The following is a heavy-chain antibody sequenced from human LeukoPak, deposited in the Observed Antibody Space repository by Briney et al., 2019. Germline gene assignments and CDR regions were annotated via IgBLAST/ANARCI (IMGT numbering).Heavy chain of an antibody. Sequence: SETLSLTCTVSGGSISSYYWSWIRQPPGKGLEWIGYIYYSGSTNYNPSLKSRVTISVDTSKNQFSLKLSSVTAADTAVYYCARDTGSSWVDYWGQGTLVTVSS. D-gene: IGHD6-13*01. J-gene: IGHJ4*02. CDR3: ARDTGSSWVDY. CDR1: GGSISSYY. V-gene: IGHV4-59*12. CDR2: IYYSGST.